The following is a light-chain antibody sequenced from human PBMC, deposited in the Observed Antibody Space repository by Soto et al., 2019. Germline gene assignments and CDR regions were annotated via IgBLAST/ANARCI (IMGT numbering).Light chain of an antibody. J-gene: IGLJ1*01. Sequence: QSVLTQPASVSGSPGQSITISCTGTSSNIGTYNYVSWYRQHPGTAPKLIIYEVSRRPSGVSDRFSGSRSGTSATLGITGLQTEDEADYYCATWDTGLSAGVFGTGTKLTVL. CDR1: SSNIGTYNY. CDR2: EVS. V-gene: IGLV2-14*01. CDR3: ATWDTGLSAGV.